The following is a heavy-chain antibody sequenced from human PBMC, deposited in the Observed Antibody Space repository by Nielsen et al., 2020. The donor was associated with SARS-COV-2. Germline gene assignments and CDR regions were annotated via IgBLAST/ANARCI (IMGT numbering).Heavy chain of an antibody. CDR3: ARTFSTYDFWSGYPYRYYYYMDV. CDR2: INYSGNT. V-gene: IGHV4-30-4*01. D-gene: IGHD3-3*01. Sequence: WIRQPPGKGLEWVGYINYSGNTYYNPSLKSRVTISVDTSKNQFSLKLSSVTAADTAVYYCARTFSTYDFWSGYPYRYYYYMDVWGKGTTVTVSS. J-gene: IGHJ6*03.